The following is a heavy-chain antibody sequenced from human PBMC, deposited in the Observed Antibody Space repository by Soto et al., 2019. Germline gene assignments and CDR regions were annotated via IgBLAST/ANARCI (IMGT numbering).Heavy chain of an antibody. J-gene: IGHJ4*02. D-gene: IGHD1-1*01. CDR3: ARRRYLFRFFDY. CDR2: IFYGGIT. CDR1: GGSISSGDYY. Sequence: QLQLQESGPGLVNPSETLSLTCTVSGGSISSGDYYWAWIRQPPGKGPEWIGSIFYGGITSYNPSLKSRVTISVDTSKNQFSLKLISVTAADTAVYFCARRRYLFRFFDYWGQGSLATVSS. V-gene: IGHV4-39*01.